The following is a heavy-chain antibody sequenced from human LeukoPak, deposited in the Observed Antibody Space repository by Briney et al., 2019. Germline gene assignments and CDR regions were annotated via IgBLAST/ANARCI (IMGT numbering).Heavy chain of an antibody. CDR1: GYTFTTYA. CDR2: INPNSGGT. J-gene: IGHJ3*02. D-gene: IGHD2-2*01. V-gene: IGHV1-2*02. Sequence: ASVKVSCKASGYTFTTYAMHWVRQAPGQGLEWMGWINPNSGGTNYAQKFQGRVTMTRDTSISTAYMELSRLRSDDTAVYYCARDYCSSTSCYGAFDIWGQGTMVTVSS. CDR3: ARDYCSSTSCYGAFDI.